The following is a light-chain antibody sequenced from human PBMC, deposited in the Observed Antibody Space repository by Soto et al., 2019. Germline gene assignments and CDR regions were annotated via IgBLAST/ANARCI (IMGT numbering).Light chain of an antibody. CDR1: EGISSW. Sequence: DIQMTQSPSSVSASVGDRVTITCRASEGISSWLGWYQQKPGQAPQLLIYSASSLQSGVPSPFSGSGSVTDFSLAISSPQPEDVATYYCQQANSFPLNFGGGTKVEI. J-gene: IGKJ4*01. CDR3: QQANSFPLN. CDR2: SAS. V-gene: IGKV1-12*01.